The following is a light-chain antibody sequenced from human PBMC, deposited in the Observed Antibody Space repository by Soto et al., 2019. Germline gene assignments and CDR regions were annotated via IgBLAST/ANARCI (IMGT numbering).Light chain of an antibody. J-gene: IGKJ5*01. V-gene: IGKV1-39*01. CDR1: QSIATY. CDR3: QQSYNAPIT. CDR2: AAS. Sequence: DIQMTQSPSSLSASVGDRATFTCRASQSIATYLNWYQHRPGTAPKPFIYAASSLQSGVPSRFRGSGSGTDSTRTIRSLQPEDFATYYVQQSYNAPITFGQGTRLEI.